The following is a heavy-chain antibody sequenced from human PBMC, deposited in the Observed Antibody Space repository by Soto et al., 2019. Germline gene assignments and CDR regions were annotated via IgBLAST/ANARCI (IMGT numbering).Heavy chain of an antibody. CDR3: ARGVVPAAPVGYYGMDV. D-gene: IGHD2-2*01. J-gene: IGHJ6*02. CDR1: GFTFSSYW. CDR2: INSDGSST. Sequence: EVQLVESGGGLVQPGGSLRLSCAASGFTFSSYWMHWVRQAPGKGLVWVSRINSDGSSTSYADSVKGRFTISRDNAKNTLYLQMNSLRAEDTAVYYCARGVVPAAPVGYYGMDVWGQGTTVTVSS. V-gene: IGHV3-74*01.